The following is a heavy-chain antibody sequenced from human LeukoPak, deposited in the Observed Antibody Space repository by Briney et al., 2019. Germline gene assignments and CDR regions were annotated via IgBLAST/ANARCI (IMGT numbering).Heavy chain of an antibody. CDR3: ARDLYGGNSELDY. D-gene: IGHD4-23*01. Sequence: ASVTVSYKPSVYTFTFYYMHWVRQAPGQGREWMGWINPNSGGTNYAQKFQGRVTMTRDTSISTAYMELSGLRSDDTAVYYCARDLYGGNSELDYWGQGTLVTVSS. CDR2: INPNSGGT. CDR1: VYTFTFYY. J-gene: IGHJ4*02. V-gene: IGHV1-2*02.